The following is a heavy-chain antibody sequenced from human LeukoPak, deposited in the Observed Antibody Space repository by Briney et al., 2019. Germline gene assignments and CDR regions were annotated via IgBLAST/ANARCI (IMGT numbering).Heavy chain of an antibody. V-gene: IGHV1-2*06. J-gene: IGHJ4*02. CDR1: GYTFTGYY. D-gene: IGHD2-15*01. CDR3: ARYRARYCSGGSCYSPCY. Sequence: ASVKVSCKASGYTFTGYYMHWVRQAPGQGLEWMGRINPNSGGTKYAQKFQGRVTMTGDTSLSTAYMELSRLRSDDTAVYYCARYRARYCSGGSCYSPCYCGQGTLVTASS. CDR2: INPNSGGT.